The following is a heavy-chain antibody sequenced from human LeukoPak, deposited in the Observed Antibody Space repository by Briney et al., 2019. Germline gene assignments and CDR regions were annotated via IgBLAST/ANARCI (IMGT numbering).Heavy chain of an antibody. D-gene: IGHD4-17*01. CDR3: ARADYGLKYYFDY. V-gene: IGHV4-34*01. Sequence: SETLSLTCAVYGGSFSGYYWSWIRQPPGKGLEWIGEINHSGSTNYDPSLKSRVTISVDTSKNQFSLKLSSVTAADTAVYYCARADYGLKYYFDYWGQGTLVTVSS. J-gene: IGHJ4*02. CDR1: GGSFSGYY. CDR2: INHSGST.